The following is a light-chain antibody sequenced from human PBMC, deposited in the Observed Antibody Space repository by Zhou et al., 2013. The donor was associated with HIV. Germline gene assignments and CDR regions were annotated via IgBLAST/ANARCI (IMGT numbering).Light chain of an antibody. Sequence: DIQMTQSPSTLSASVGDRVTITCRASQSISSWLAWYQQKPGKAPKLLIYKASSLESGVPSSFSGSGSGTEFTLTISSVQPDDFATYYCQQCDTYPYTFGQGTKLEIK. V-gene: IGKV1-5*03. CDR3: QQCDTYPYT. CDR1: QSISSW. J-gene: IGKJ2*01. CDR2: KAS.